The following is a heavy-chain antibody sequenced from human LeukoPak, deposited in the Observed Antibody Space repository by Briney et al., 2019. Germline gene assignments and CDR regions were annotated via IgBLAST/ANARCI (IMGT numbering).Heavy chain of an antibody. D-gene: IGHD2-2*01. J-gene: IGHJ6*02. CDR1: GYTFTSYD. Sequence: ASVKVSCKASGYTFTSYDINWVRQATGQVLGWMGWMNPNSGNTGYAQKFQGRVTMTRNTSISTAYMELSSLRSEDTAVYYCARGLPIRETKYCSSTSCYPRYYYYGMDVWGQGTTVTVSS. V-gene: IGHV1-8*01. CDR2: MNPNSGNT. CDR3: ARGLPIRETKYCSSTSCYPRYYYYGMDV.